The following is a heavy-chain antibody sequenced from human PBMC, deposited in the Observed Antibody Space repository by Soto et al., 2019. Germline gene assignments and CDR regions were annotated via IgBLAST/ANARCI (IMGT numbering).Heavy chain of an antibody. V-gene: IGHV1-3*01. D-gene: IGHD6-19*01. Sequence: ASVKVSCKASGYTFTSYAMHCVRQAPGQRLEWMGWINAGNGNTKYSQKFQGRVTITRDTSASTAYMELSSLRSEDTAVYYCAVEYSSGWYYFDYWGQGTLVTVSS. J-gene: IGHJ4*02. CDR3: AVEYSSGWYYFDY. CDR1: GYTFTSYA. CDR2: INAGNGNT.